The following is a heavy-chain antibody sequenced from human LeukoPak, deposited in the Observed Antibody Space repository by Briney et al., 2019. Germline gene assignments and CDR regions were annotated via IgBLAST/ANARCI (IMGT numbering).Heavy chain of an antibody. V-gene: IGHV3-30-3*01. D-gene: IGHD3-10*01. CDR2: ISYDGSNK. CDR3: ARELRFGYFDN. J-gene: IGHJ4*02. Sequence: GGSQRLSCADSGFTFSSYAMHWVRQAPGKALEWVVVISYDGSNKYYADSVKGRFTISRDNSKNTLYLQMNSLRAEDTAVYYCARELRFGYFDNWGQGSLVTVSS. CDR1: GFTFSSYA.